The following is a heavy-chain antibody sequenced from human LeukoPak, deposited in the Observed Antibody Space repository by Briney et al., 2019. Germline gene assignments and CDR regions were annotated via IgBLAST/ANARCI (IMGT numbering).Heavy chain of an antibody. CDR3: ARGLPMVREIISAFDI. J-gene: IGHJ3*02. CDR1: AFTFSNYW. CDR2: ISGDGTNR. V-gene: IGHV3-74*01. D-gene: IGHD3-10*01. Sequence: GGSLRLSCEASAFTFSNYWMHWVRQAPGKGLVWVSRISGDGTNRNHADSVKGRFTISRDNAKNTLYLQTNSLRVEDTAVYYCARGLPMVREIISAFDIWGRGTMVTVSS.